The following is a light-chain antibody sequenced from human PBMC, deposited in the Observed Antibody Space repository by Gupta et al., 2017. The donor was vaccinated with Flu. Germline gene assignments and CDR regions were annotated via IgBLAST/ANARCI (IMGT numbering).Light chain of an antibody. V-gene: IGLV2-14*01. CDR2: DVS. J-gene: IGLJ2*01. CDR3: SSYSATGALAL. CDR1: SSDIGSYDY. Sequence: QSALTQPASVSGSPGQSINIPCTGTSSDIGSYDYVSWYQQSPGRAPKLMIYDVSNLPSGISDRFSGSKSGNTASLTISGLQAEDEADYYCSSYSATGALALFGGGTKVTVL.